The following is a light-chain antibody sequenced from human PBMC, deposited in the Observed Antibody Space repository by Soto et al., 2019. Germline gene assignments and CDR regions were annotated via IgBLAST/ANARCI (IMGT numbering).Light chain of an antibody. CDR1: DIGSKS. J-gene: IGLJ1*01. V-gene: IGLV3-21*02. Sequence: SYELTQPPSVAVAPGQTAKITCGGADIGSKSVHWYQHKPGQAPVLVVHDNDDRPSEIPARFSGSNSGNTATLTISRVEAGDEADFYCQVWDISEHHYVFGIGTKVTVL. CDR2: DND. CDR3: QVWDISEHHYV.